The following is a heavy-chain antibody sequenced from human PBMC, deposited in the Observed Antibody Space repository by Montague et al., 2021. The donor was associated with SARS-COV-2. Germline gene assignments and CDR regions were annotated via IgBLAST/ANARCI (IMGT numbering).Heavy chain of an antibody. CDR1: GGSISSSSYY. CDR3: ARLTMVRGVIWAYYYYGMDV. J-gene: IGHJ6*02. D-gene: IGHD3-10*01. V-gene: IGHV4-39*01. Sequence: SETLSLTCTVSGGSISSSSYYWGWIRQPPGKGLEWIGSIYYSGSTYYNPSLKSRVTISVDTSKNQFSLKLSSVTAADTAVDYCARLTMVRGVIWAYYYYGMDVWGQGTTVTVSS. CDR2: IYYSGST.